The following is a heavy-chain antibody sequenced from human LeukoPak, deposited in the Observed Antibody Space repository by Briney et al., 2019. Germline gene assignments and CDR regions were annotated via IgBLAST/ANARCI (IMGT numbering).Heavy chain of an antibody. V-gene: IGHV4-31*03. Sequence: SETLSLTCTVSGGSTSSGGYYWSWIRQHPGTGLEWIGYIYYSGSTYYNPSLKSRVTISVDTSKNQFSLKLSSVTAADTAVYYCARFPYSLLADGIDYWGQGTLVTVSS. J-gene: IGHJ4*02. CDR2: IYYSGST. CDR3: ARFPYSLLADGIDY. D-gene: IGHD5-18*01. CDR1: GGSTSSGGYY.